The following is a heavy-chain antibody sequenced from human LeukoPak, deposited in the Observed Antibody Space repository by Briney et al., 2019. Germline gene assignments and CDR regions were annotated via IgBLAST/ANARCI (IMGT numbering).Heavy chain of an antibody. CDR2: INHSGST. CDR3: ARAYGRTGSYFDY. J-gene: IGHJ4*02. Sequence: PSETLSLTCAVYGGSFSGYYWSWIRQPPGKGLEWIGEINHSGSTNYNPSLKSRVTISVDTSKNQLSLKLSFVTAADTAVYYCARAYGRTGSYFDYWGQGTLVTVSS. CDR1: GGSFSGYY. D-gene: IGHD3-10*02. V-gene: IGHV4-34*01.